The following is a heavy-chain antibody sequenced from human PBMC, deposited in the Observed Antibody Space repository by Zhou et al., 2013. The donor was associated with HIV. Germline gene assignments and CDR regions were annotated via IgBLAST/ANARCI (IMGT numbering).Heavy chain of an antibody. CDR1: GYTFTLYD. D-gene: IGHD2-15*01. Sequence: QVHLVQSGDEVKKPGASVKVSCKAAGYTFTLYDVSWVRQAPGQGLEWMAWISADSTNTNFTQKFQGRLSLITDTANTTAYMELRGLTSDDTAVYFCARGGSGYGYWGQGTLVTVSS. CDR3: ARGGSGYGY. CDR2: ISADSTNT. V-gene: IGHV1-18*01. J-gene: IGHJ4*02.